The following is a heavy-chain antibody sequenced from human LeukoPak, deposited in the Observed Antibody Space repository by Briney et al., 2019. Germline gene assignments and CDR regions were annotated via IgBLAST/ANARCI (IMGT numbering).Heavy chain of an antibody. CDR2: ISYDGSNK. CDR1: GFTFSSYA. J-gene: IGHJ6*02. CDR3: ARVLVWFGERPGGYGMDV. D-gene: IGHD3-10*01. V-gene: IGHV3-30-3*01. Sequence: PGRSLRLSCAASGFTFSSYAMHWVRQAPGKGLEWVAVISYDGSNKYYADSVKGRFTISRDNSKNTLYLQMNSLRAEDTAVYYCARVLVWFGERPGGYGMDVWGQGTTVTVSS.